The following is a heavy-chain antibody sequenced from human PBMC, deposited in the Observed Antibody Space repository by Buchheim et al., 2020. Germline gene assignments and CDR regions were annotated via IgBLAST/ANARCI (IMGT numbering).Heavy chain of an antibody. J-gene: IGHJ6*02. CDR2: ISSSSSTI. D-gene: IGHD6-6*01. V-gene: IGHV3-48*04. CDR1: GSTFSSYS. Sequence: EVQLVESGGGLVQPGGSPRLSCAASGSTFSSYSMNWVRQAPGKGLEWVSYISSSSSTIYYADSVKGRFTISRDNAKNSLYLQMNSLRAEDTAVYYCARELQSSSFFDYYYGMDVWGQGTT. CDR3: ARELQSSSFFDYYYGMDV.